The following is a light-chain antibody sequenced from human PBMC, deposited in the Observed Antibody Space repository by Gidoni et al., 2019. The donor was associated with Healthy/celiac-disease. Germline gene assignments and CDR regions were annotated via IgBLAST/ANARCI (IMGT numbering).Light chain of an antibody. J-gene: IGKJ4*01. CDR1: QSLLHSNGYNY. CDR2: LGS. Sequence: DIAMTHSPLSLPVTPGEPASISCRSSQSLLHSNGYNYLDWYLQKPGQTPQLLIYLGSNRASGVPDRFSGSGSGTDFTLKISRVEAEDVGVYYCMQALQTPPTFGGGTKVEIK. V-gene: IGKV2-28*01. CDR3: MQALQTPPT.